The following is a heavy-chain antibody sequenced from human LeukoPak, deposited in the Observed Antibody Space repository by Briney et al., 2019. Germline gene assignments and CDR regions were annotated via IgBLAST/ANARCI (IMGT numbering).Heavy chain of an antibody. V-gene: IGHV3-66*04. CDR3: ARRNRFDP. J-gene: IGHJ5*02. Sequence: PGGSLRLSCAASGFTVSSNYMSWVRQAPGKGLEWVSVIYSGGSTYYADSVRGRFTISRGNSKNTLYLQMNSLRAEDTAVYYCARRNRFDPWGQGTLVTVSS. CDR2: IYSGGST. CDR1: GFTVSSNY.